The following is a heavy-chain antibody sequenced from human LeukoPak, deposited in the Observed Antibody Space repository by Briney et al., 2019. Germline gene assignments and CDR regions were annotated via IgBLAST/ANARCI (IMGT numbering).Heavy chain of an antibody. D-gene: IGHD3-10*01. V-gene: IGHV4-30-2*01. CDR2: IYHSGST. Sequence: SETLSLTCAVSGGSISSGDYCWSWIREPPGKGLEWIANIYHSGSTYYNPSLRSRVTMSVDRSKNQFSLRLSSVTAADTAVYYCARDRRFGELSRAFDIWGQGTMVTVSS. CDR1: GGSISSGDYC. J-gene: IGHJ3*02. CDR3: ARDRRFGELSRAFDI.